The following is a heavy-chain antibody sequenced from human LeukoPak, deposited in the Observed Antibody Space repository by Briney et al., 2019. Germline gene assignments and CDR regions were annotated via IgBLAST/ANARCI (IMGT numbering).Heavy chain of an antibody. Sequence: SETLSLTCAVYGESFSGYYWSWIRQPPGKGLEWIGEINHRGSTNYNPSLKSRVTISVDTSKNQFSLKLSSVTAADTAVYYCARLKRNYYGSGSLYDYWGQGTLVTVSS. CDR1: GESFSGYY. V-gene: IGHV4-34*01. CDR3: ARLKRNYYGSGSLYDY. CDR2: INHRGST. J-gene: IGHJ4*02. D-gene: IGHD3-10*01.